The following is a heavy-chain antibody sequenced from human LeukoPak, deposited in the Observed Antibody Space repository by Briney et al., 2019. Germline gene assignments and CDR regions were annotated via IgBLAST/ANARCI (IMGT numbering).Heavy chain of an antibody. V-gene: IGHV4-59*08. CDR1: GGSISSYY. J-gene: IGHJ4*02. CDR2: IYYSGNT. CDR3: ARHTSYGSLNFDY. Sequence: PSETLPLTCTVSGGSISSYYWSWIRQPPGKGLEWIGYIYYSGNTKYNPSLRSRVTISVDTSKNQFSLNLRSVTAADTAVYYCARHTSYGSLNFDYWGQGTLVTVSS. D-gene: IGHD5-18*01.